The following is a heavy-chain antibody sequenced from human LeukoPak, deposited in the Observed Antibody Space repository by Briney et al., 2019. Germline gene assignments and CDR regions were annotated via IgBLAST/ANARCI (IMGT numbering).Heavy chain of an antibody. V-gene: IGHV4-34*01. CDR1: GGSFSGYY. CDR2: INHSGST. D-gene: IGHD2-15*01. CDR3: ARGLYSSNWFDP. Sequence: SETLSLTCAVYGGSFSGYYWSWIRQPPGKGLEWIGEINHSGSTNYNPSLKSRVTISVDTSKNQFSLKLSSVTAPDTAVYYCARGLYSSNWFDPWGQGTLVTVSS. J-gene: IGHJ5*02.